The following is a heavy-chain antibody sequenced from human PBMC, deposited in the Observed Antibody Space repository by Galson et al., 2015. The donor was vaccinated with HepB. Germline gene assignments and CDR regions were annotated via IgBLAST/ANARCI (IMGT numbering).Heavy chain of an antibody. V-gene: IGHV3-64D*06. CDR3: VKEDILSGFSVGSFHV. J-gene: IGHJ3*01. CDR2: ITNDGVGP. Sequence: SLRLSCAASGFTFNYYAMHWVRQAPGRGLEYISGITNDGVGPNYADSVNGRFTISRDNARKSLNLQVTSLRPEDTALYYCVKEDILSGFSVGSFHVWGQGTMVTVSS. CDR1: GFTFNYYA. D-gene: IGHD3-9*01.